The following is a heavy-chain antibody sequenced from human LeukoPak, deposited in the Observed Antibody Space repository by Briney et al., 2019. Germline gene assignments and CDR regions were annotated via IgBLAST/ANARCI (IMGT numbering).Heavy chain of an antibody. CDR1: GGTFSSYA. CDR2: IIPILGIA. J-gene: IGHJ3*02. Sequence: SVKVSCKASGGTFSSYAISWVRQAPGQGLEWVGRIIPILGIANYAQKFQGRVTITTDESTSTAYMELSSLRSEDTAVYYCARDSHDYGDYLRAFDIWGQGTMVTVSS. CDR3: ARDSHDYGDYLRAFDI. D-gene: IGHD4-17*01. V-gene: IGHV1-69*04.